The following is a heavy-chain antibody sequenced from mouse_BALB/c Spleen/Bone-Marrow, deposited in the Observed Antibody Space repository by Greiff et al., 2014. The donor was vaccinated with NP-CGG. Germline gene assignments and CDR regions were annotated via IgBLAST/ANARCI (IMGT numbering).Heavy chain of an antibody. CDR3: AKLTWDEGDY. V-gene: IGHV2-6-5*01. CDR2: IWGAGIT. CDR1: GFSLTDYG. D-gene: IGHD4-1*01. Sequence: VKLVESGPGLVAPSQSLSITCTVSGFSLTDYGVSWIRQPPGKGLEWLGVIWGAGITYYNSALKSRLSISKDNSKSQVFLKMNCLQTDDTAMYYCAKLTWDEGDYWGQGPTLTAST. J-gene: IGHJ2*01.